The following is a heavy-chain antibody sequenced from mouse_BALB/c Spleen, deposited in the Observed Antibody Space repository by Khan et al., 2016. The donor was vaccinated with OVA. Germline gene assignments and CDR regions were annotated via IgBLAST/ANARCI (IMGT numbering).Heavy chain of an antibody. V-gene: IGHV2-2*02. CDR2: IWSGGST. CDR3: ARNRGGYFDY. CDR1: GFSITNYG. D-gene: IGHD3-3*01. Sequence: QVQLKESGPGLVQPSQSLSINCTVSGFSITNYGVHWVRQSPGKGLEWLGVIWSGGSTDYNATFISRLSISKDNSKSQVFFKMNSLQVNDTAIYYCARNRGGYFDYWGQGTTLTVSS. J-gene: IGHJ2*01.